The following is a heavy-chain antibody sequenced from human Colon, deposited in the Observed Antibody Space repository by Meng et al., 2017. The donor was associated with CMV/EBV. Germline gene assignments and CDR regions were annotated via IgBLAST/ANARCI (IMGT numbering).Heavy chain of an antibody. CDR1: GGAFSSHT. CDR2: IIPMLAIP. CDR3: ARGVTVSSPFDY. D-gene: IGHD2-21*02. J-gene: IGHJ4*02. V-gene: IGHV1-69*02. Sequence: CKDSGGAFSSHTVNWVRQAPGQGLEWMGRIIPMLAIPNYAQKFQGRVTITADKSTGTAYMDLRTLRSDDTAVYYCARGVTVSSPFDYWGQGTLVTVSS.